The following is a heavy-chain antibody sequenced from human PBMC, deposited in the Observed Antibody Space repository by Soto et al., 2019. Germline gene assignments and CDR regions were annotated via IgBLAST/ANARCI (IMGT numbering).Heavy chain of an antibody. Sequence: GESLKISCKGSGYSFTSYWIGWVRQMPGKGLEWMGIIYPGDSDTRYSPSFQGQVTISADKSISTAYLQWSSLKASDTAMYYCARLPVSVVVVAATDYWGQGTLVTVSS. CDR3: ARLPVSVVVVAATDY. CDR2: IYPGDSDT. V-gene: IGHV5-51*01. J-gene: IGHJ4*02. CDR1: GYSFTSYW. D-gene: IGHD2-15*01.